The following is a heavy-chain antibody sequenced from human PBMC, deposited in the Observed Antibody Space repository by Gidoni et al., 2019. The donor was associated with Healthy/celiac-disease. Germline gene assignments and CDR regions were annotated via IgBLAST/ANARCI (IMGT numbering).Heavy chain of an antibody. J-gene: IGHJ6*02. CDR1: GYTFPSYD. CDR3: ARPRGDYYYYGMDV. V-gene: IGHV1-8*01. CDR2: MNPNSGNT. Sequence: QVQLLQSGAEVKKPGASVKVSSKASGYTFPSYDINWVRQATGQGLEWMGWMNPNSGNTGYAQKFQGRVTMTRNTSISTAYMELSSLRSEDTAVYYCARPRGDYYYYGMDVWGQGTTVTVSS.